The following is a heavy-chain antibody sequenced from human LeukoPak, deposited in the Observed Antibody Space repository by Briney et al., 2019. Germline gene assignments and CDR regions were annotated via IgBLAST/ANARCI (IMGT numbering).Heavy chain of an antibody. CDR2: IWYDGGDK. CDR1: GFTFSTYG. D-gene: IGHD1-26*01. V-gene: IGHV3-33*06. CDR3: AKPLDDSSGSYWAYYFDY. J-gene: IGHJ4*02. Sequence: PGGSLRLSCAASGFTFSTYGMHWVRQAPGKGLEWVALIWYDGGDKYYADSVKGRFTISRDNSKNTLYLQMNSLRAEDTAVYYCAKPLDDSSGSYWAYYFDYWGQGTLVTVSS.